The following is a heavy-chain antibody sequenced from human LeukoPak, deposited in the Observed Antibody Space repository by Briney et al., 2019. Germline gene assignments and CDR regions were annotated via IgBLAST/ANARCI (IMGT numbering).Heavy chain of an antibody. CDR3: TTGPAPSHGLIDY. Sequence: PGRSLRLSCAASGFTFDDYAMHWVRQAPGKGLEWVSGISWNSGSIGYADSVKGRFTISRDNAKNSLYLQMNSLRAEDTALYYCTTGPAPSHGLIDYWGQGTLVTASS. CDR2: ISWNSGSI. CDR1: GFTFDDYA. D-gene: IGHD7-27*01. V-gene: IGHV3-9*01. J-gene: IGHJ4*02.